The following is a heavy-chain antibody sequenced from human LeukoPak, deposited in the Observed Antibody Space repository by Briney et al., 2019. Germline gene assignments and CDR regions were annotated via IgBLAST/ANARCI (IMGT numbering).Heavy chain of an antibody. CDR3: ARTGGLDF. CDR1: GFTFSLSW. CDR2: IKGDGSEK. Sequence: QPGGSLRLSCAASGFTFSLSWMNWVRQAPGKGLEWVANIKGDGSEKSCADSVKGRFTVSRDNAKNELYLQMNSLGAEDTAVYYCARTGGLDFWGQGTLVTVSS. J-gene: IGHJ4*02. D-gene: IGHD2-8*02. V-gene: IGHV3-7*04.